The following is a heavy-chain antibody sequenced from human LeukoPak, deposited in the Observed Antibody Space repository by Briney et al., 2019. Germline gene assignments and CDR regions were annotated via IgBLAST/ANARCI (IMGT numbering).Heavy chain of an antibody. D-gene: IGHD6-13*01. CDR1: GFTFSDYY. J-gene: IGHJ4*02. CDR3: ARDRSIAAAGFDY. Sequence: PGGSLRLSCAASGFTFSDYYMSWIRQAPGKGLEWVSYISSGGSTIYYADSVKGRFTISRDNAKNSLYLQMNSLRAEDTAVYYCARDRSIAAAGFDYWGQGTLVTVSS. CDR2: ISSGGSTI. V-gene: IGHV3-11*04.